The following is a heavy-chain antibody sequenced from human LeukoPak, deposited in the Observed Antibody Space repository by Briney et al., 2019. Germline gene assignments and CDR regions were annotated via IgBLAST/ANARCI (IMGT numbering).Heavy chain of an antibody. CDR1: GFTFSSHW. D-gene: IGHD6-19*01. CDR2: IKQDGSEK. V-gene: IGHV3-7*04. Sequence: GGSLRLSCAASGFTFSSHWMSWVRQAPGKGLEWVANIKQDGSEKYYVDSVKGRFTISRDNAKNSLYLQMNSLRAEDTAVYYCARDEIAVAGSFDYWGQGTLVTVSS. CDR3: ARDEIAVAGSFDY. J-gene: IGHJ4*02.